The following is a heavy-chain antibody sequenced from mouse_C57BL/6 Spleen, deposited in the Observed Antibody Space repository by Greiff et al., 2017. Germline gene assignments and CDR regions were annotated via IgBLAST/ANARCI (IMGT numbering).Heavy chain of an antibody. J-gene: IGHJ4*01. Sequence: DVKLVESGGGLVKPGGSLKLSCAASGFTFSDYGMHWVRQAPEKGLEWVAYISSGSSTIYYADTVKGRFTISRDNAKNTLFLQMTSLRSEDTAMYYCARGQLGEYYAMDYWGQGTSVTVSS. CDR3: ARGQLGEYYAMDY. V-gene: IGHV5-17*01. D-gene: IGHD4-1*02. CDR2: ISSGSSTI. CDR1: GFTFSDYG.